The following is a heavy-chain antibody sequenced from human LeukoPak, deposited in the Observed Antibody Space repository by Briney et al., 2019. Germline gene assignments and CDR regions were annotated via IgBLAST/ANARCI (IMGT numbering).Heavy chain of an antibody. CDR3: ARDQSFYDAGDQRFDY. V-gene: IGHV1-2*02. Sequence: ASVKASCKPSGYTFTGYFIHWVRQAPGLGLEWMGWINPSTGGTNYAQMFQGRVTMTRDTSISTAYMELSSLISDDTAVYYCARDQSFYDAGDQRFDYWGQGTLVTVSS. J-gene: IGHJ4*02. D-gene: IGHD2/OR15-2a*01. CDR1: GYTFTGYF. CDR2: INPSTGGT.